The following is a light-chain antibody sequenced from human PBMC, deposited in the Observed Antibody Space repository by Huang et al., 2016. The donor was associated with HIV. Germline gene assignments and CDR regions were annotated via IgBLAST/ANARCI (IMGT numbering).Light chain of an antibody. J-gene: IGKJ5*01. CDR3: QQYGSSPIT. CDR1: QTVSSSY. Sequence: EIVLTQSPGTLSLSPGERATLSCRASQTVSSSYLAWYQRKPGQAPRLLIYGASSRATGIPDRFSGSGSGTDFTLTINRLEPEDFAVYYCQQYGSSPITFGQGTRLEIK. V-gene: IGKV3-20*01. CDR2: GAS.